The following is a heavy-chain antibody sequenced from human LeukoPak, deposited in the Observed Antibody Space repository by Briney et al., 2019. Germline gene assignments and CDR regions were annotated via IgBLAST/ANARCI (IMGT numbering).Heavy chain of an antibody. J-gene: IGHJ4*02. CDR2: ISSSSSTI. V-gene: IGHV3-48*04. CDR3: ARDPTADDY. CDR1: GFTFSSYS. Sequence: ETGGSLRLSCAASGFTFSSYSMNWVRQAPGKGLEWVSYISSSSSTIYYADSVKGRFTISRDNAKSSLFLQMNSLRAEDTAIYYCARDPTADDYWGQGTLVTVSS. D-gene: IGHD2-2*01.